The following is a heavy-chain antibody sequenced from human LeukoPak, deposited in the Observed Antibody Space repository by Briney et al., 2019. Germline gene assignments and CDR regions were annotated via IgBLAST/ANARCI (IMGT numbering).Heavy chain of an antibody. J-gene: IGHJ5*02. CDR2: IKQDGSEK. CDR3: ARVGYGDGFDP. Sequence: GGSLRLSCAASGFTFSNYWMHWVRQTPGKGLEWVANIKQDGSEKYYVDSVKGRFTISRDNAKNSLYLQMNSLRAEDTAVYYCARVGYGDGFDPWGQGTLVTVSS. V-gene: IGHV3-7*01. D-gene: IGHD4-17*01. CDR1: GFTFSNYW.